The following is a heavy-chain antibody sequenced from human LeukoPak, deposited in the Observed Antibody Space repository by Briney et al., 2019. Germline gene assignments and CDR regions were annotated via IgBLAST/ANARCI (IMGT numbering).Heavy chain of an antibody. V-gene: IGHV3-15*01. CDR1: GFTFSSDE. D-gene: IGHD3-22*01. CDR3: TAEDSSGYRNYFDY. Sequence: GGSLRLSCATSGFTFSSDEMNWVRQAPGKGLEWVGRIKSKTDGGTTDYAAPVKGRFTISRDDSKNTLYLQMNSLKTEDTAVYYCTAEDSSGYRNYFDYWGQGTLVTVSS. CDR2: IKSKTDGGTT. J-gene: IGHJ4*02.